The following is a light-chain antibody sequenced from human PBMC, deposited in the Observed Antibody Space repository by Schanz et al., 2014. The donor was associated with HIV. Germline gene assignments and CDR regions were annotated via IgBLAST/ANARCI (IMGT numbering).Light chain of an antibody. V-gene: IGLV2-23*02. CDR3: CSYAGSSTHVV. CDR1: SSDVGSYSL. J-gene: IGLJ2*01. Sequence: QSALTQPASISGSPGQSITISCTGTSSDVGSYSLVSWYQHHPGKAPKLMIYEVTRRPSGLSSRFSGSKSGNTASLTISGLQAEDEADYYCCSYAGSSTHVVFGGGTKLTVL. CDR2: EVT.